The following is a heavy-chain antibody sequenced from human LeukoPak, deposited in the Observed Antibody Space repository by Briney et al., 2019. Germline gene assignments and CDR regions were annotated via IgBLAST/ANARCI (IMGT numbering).Heavy chain of an antibody. Sequence: ASVKVSCKASGYTFTSYGISWVRQAPGQGLEWMGWINPNSGGTNYAQKFQGRVTMTRDTSISTAYMELSRLRSDDTAVYYCARALPIVATSFDYWGQGTLVTVSS. CDR2: INPNSGGT. J-gene: IGHJ4*02. CDR3: ARALPIVATSFDY. D-gene: IGHD5-12*01. V-gene: IGHV1-2*02. CDR1: GYTFTSYG.